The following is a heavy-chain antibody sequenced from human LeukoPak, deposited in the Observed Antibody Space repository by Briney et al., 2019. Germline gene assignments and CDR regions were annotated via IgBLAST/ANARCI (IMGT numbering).Heavy chain of an antibody. Sequence: GASVKVSCKASGYTFTSYDINWVRQATGQGLEWMGWMNPNSGNTSYAQKFQGRVTMTRNTSISTAYMELSSLRSEDTAVYYCARGHIPYDSSGYGNDAFDIWGQGTMVTVSS. CDR2: MNPNSGNT. D-gene: IGHD3-22*01. J-gene: IGHJ3*02. CDR1: GYTFTSYD. V-gene: IGHV1-8*01. CDR3: ARGHIPYDSSGYGNDAFDI.